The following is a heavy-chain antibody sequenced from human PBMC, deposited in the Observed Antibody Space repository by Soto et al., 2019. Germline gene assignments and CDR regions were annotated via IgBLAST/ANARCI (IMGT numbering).Heavy chain of an antibody. D-gene: IGHD6-19*01. V-gene: IGHV3-30-3*01. CDR3: ARDPSSCWSYCDD. J-gene: IGHJ4*02. CDR2: ISYDGSNK. Sequence: QVQLVESGGGVVQPGRSLRLSCAASGFTFSSYAMHWVRQAPGKGLEWVAVISYDGSNKYYADSVKGRFTISRDNSKNTLYLQMNSLRAEDTAVYYCARDPSSCWSYCDDWGQGTLVTVSS. CDR1: GFTFSSYA.